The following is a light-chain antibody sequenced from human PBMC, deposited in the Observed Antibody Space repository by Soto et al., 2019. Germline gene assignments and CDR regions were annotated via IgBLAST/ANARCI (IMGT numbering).Light chain of an antibody. V-gene: IGLV2-23*01. Sequence: QSVLTQPASVSGSPGQSITISCTGTSSDVGSYNLVSWYQQHPGKAPKLMIYEGRKRPSGVSNRFSGSKSGNTASLTISELQAEDEADYYCCSFAGSFTYVFGSGTQLTVL. CDR2: EGR. J-gene: IGLJ7*01. CDR3: CSFAGSFTYV. CDR1: SSDVGSYNL.